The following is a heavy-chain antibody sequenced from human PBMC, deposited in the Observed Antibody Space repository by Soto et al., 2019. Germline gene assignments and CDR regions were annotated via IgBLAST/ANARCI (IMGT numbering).Heavy chain of an antibody. CDR3: ARVLRYFDWLPGAYYPYGMDV. Sequence: SVKVSWKASGYTFTSYYMHWVRQAPGQGLEWMGGIIPIFGTANYAQKFQGRVTITADESTSTAYMELSSLRSEDTAVYYCARVLRYFDWLPGAYYPYGMDVWGQGTTVTVSS. D-gene: IGHD3-9*01. CDR2: IIPIFGTA. J-gene: IGHJ6*02. V-gene: IGHV1-69*13. CDR1: GYTFTSYY.